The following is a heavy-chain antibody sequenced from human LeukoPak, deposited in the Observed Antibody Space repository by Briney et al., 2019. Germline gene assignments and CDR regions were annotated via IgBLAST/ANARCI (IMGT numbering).Heavy chain of an antibody. D-gene: IGHD3-10*01. CDR3: ARGDYYGSGSYPYYFDY. V-gene: IGHV3-30-3*01. Sequence: GGSLRLSRAASGFSISSYAMHWVRQAPGKGLEWMTVISYDGSNKYYADSVRGRFTLSRDTSKNTLYVQMSSLRAEDTAVYYCARGDYYGSGSYPYYFDYWGQGTLVTVSS. J-gene: IGHJ4*02. CDR2: ISYDGSNK. CDR1: GFSISSYA.